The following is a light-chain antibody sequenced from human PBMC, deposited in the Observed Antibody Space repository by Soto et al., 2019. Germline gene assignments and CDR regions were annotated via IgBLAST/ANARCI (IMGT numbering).Light chain of an antibody. J-gene: IGKJ1*01. V-gene: IGKV3-15*01. CDR3: QPYNKLPQWK. CDR2: GAS. CDR1: QSVGSN. Sequence: EIVMRQSPGTLSVSPGERATLSCRVSQSVGSNLAWYQQKPGQAPSLRIYGASTRATGIPVRFTGSGSGKEFSLTISSLQSEDFAVYYCQPYNKLPQWKFGIRAKVNI.